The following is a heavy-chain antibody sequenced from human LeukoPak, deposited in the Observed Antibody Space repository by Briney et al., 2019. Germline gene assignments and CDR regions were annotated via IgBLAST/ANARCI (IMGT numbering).Heavy chain of an antibody. V-gene: IGHV3-48*04. D-gene: IGHD2/OR15-2a*01. CDR2: ISSSGSTI. CDR1: GFTFSSYW. J-gene: IGHJ6*02. CDR3: ARSTYYYYGMDV. Sequence: PGGSLRLSCAASGFTFSSYWMNWVRQAPGKGLEWVSYISSSGSTIYYADSVKGRFTISRDNAKNSLYLQMNSLRAEDTAVYYCARSTYYYYGMDVWGQGTTVTVSS.